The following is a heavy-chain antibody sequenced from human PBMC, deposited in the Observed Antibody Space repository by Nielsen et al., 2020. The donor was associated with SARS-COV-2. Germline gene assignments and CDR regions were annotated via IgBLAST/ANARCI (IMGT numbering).Heavy chain of an antibody. Sequence: ASVKVSCKASGYTFTSYDINWVRQATGQGLEWMGWMNPNSGNTGYAQKFQGRVTMTRNTSISTAYMELSSLRSEDTAVYYRARGGGITIFGVVIQGYYGMDVWGQGTTVTVSS. J-gene: IGHJ6*02. CDR3: ARGGGITIFGVVIQGYYGMDV. V-gene: IGHV1-8*01. CDR2: MNPNSGNT. CDR1: GYTFTSYD. D-gene: IGHD3-3*01.